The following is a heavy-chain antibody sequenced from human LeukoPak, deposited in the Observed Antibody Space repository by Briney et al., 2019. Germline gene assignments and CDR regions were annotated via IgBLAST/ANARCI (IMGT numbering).Heavy chain of an antibody. CDR1: GGSISNCY. CDR3: ARTLDYGDYPTTYFDY. J-gene: IGHJ4*02. CDR2: IYYSGST. Sequence: SETLSLTCTISGGSISNCYWSWIRQPPGKGLEWIGYIYYSGSTNYNPSLKSRVTISVDTSKNQFSLKLSSVTAADTAVYYCARTLDYGDYPTTYFDYWGQGTLVTVSS. V-gene: IGHV4-59*01. D-gene: IGHD4-17*01.